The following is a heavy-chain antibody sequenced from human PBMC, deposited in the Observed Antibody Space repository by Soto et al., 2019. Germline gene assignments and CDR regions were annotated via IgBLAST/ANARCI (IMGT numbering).Heavy chain of an antibody. V-gene: IGHV3-13*05. D-gene: IGHD1-26*01. J-gene: IGHJ3*02. CDR1: GFTFSSYD. CDR3: ARDTPRIVGTAGGAFDI. CDR2: IGTAGVP. Sequence: GGSLRLSCAASGFTFSSYDMHWVRQATGKGLEWVSAIGTAGVPYYPGSVKGRFTISRENAKNSLYLQMNSLRAGDTAVYYCARDTPRIVGTAGGAFDIWGQGTMVTVSS.